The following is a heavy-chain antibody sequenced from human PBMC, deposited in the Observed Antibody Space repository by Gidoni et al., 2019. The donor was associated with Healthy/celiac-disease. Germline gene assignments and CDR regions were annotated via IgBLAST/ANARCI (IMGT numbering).Heavy chain of an antibody. CDR2: ISSSSSYI. V-gene: IGHV3-21*01. CDR1: GFPFSSYS. D-gene: IGHD6-6*01. Sequence: EVQLVESGGGLVKPGGSLRLSCAASGFPFSSYSMNWVRQAPGKGLEWVSSISSSSSYIYYADSVKGRFTISRDNAKNSLYLQMNSLRAEDTAVYYCARDYSSSFLFDYWGQGTLVTVSS. CDR3: ARDYSSSFLFDY. J-gene: IGHJ4*02.